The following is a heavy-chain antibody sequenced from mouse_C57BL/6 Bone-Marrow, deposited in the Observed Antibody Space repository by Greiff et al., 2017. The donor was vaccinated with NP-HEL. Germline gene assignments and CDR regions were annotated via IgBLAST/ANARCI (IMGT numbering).Heavy chain of an antibody. CDR2: IDPSDSET. CDR3: ARGYYYGSSLAWFAY. V-gene: IGHV1-52*01. CDR1: GYTFTSYW. Sequence: VQLQQPGAELVRPGSSVKLSCKASGYTFTSYWMHWVKQRPIQGLEWIGNIDPSDSETHYNQKFKDKATLTVDKSSSTAYMQLSSLTSEDSAVYYCARGYYYGSSLAWFAYWGQGTLVTVSA. D-gene: IGHD1-1*01. J-gene: IGHJ3*01.